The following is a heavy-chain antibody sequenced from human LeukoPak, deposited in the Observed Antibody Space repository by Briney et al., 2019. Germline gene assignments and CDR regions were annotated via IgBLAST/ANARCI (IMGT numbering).Heavy chain of an antibody. V-gene: IGHV4-39*01. J-gene: IGHJ4*02. CDR3: ASADGYKIDY. D-gene: IGHD5-24*01. Sequence: ASETLSLTCTVSGDSISCSSYYWGWIRQPPGKGLEWIGNIYYGASTYYNPSLKSRVSISVDTSNNQFSLKLSSVTAADTAVYYCASADGYKIDYWGQGTLVTVSS. CDR1: GDSISCSSYY. CDR2: IYYGAST.